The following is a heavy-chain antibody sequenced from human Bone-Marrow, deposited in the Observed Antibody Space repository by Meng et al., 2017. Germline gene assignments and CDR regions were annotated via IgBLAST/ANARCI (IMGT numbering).Heavy chain of an antibody. V-gene: IGHV4-61*08. Sequence: SETLSLTCTVSGGSISSGGYYWSWIRQPPGKGLEWIGYMYYSGNTDYNPSLKSRVTISVDASKNQFSLKLNSVNAADTAVYYCARDGMGEQWLIPGYWGQGALVTVSS. CDR2: MYYSGNT. CDR3: ARDGMGEQWLIPGY. D-gene: IGHD6-19*01. J-gene: IGHJ4*02. CDR1: GGSISSGGYY.